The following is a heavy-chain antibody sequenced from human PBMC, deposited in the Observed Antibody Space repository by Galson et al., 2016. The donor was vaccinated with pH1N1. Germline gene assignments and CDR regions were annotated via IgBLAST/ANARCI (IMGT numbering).Heavy chain of an antibody. Sequence: SLRLSCAASGFTFNNYNMHWVRQAPGKGLEWVAVISYNGFIKNYADSVKGRITISRENSKNTLSLQMNSLRPEDTAVYYCANENFGDSDTYYYGLDAWGQGTMVTVSS. J-gene: IGHJ6*02. D-gene: IGHD4-17*01. CDR3: ANENFGDSDTYYYGLDA. CDR2: ISYNGFIK. CDR1: GFTFNNYN. V-gene: IGHV3-30-3*02.